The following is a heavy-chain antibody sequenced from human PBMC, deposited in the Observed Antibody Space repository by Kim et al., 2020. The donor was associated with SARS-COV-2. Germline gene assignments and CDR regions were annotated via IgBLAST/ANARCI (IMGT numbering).Heavy chain of an antibody. Sequence: YADSVKCRFTISRDNSKNTLYLQMNSLRAEDTAVYYCARDLGDTAMVVDYWGQGTLVTVSS. D-gene: IGHD5-18*01. CDR3: ARDLGDTAMVVDY. J-gene: IGHJ4*02. V-gene: IGHV3-33*01.